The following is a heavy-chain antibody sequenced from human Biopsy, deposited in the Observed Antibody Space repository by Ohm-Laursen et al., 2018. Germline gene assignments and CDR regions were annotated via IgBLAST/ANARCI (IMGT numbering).Heavy chain of an antibody. V-gene: IGHV3-30*02. D-gene: IGHD5-18*01. Sequence: GSLRLSCAASGFTFSNYAIQWVRQAPGKGLEWVAFIFYDGSNTYYADSVKGRFTISRDNSRDTLYLQMSSLRAVDTAVYYCVKDRYNYTPIGGFSMDVWGQGTTVTVSS. J-gene: IGHJ6*02. CDR2: IFYDGSNT. CDR3: VKDRYNYTPIGGFSMDV. CDR1: GFTFSNYA.